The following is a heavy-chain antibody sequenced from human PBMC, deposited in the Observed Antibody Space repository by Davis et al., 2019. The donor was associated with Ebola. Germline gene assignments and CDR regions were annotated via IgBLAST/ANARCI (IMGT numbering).Heavy chain of an antibody. D-gene: IGHD3-22*01. V-gene: IGHV4-31*03. CDR1: GCPISRGGSY. CDR3: ARDLRYNSSGYDYYFYMDV. J-gene: IGHJ6*03. Sequence: PSETLSLTCTVSGCPISRGGSYWTWIRQHPGKGLEWIGYLYYSGSTYYKPSLQSRVTISLDTSKNQFSLNLYSVTAADTAVYYCARDLRYNSSGYDYYFYMDVWGKGTTVTVSS. CDR2: LYYSGST.